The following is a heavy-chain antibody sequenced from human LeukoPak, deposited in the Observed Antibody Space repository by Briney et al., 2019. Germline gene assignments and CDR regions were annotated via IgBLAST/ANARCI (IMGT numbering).Heavy chain of an antibody. V-gene: IGHV3-23*01. D-gene: IGHD6-25*01. J-gene: IGHJ4*02. CDR1: GFTFSSDA. CDR2: ISGSGSST. Sequence: PGGSLTLSCAASGFTFSSDAMSWVRQAPGKGLEWVSAISGSGSSTYYAGSVRGRFTTSRDNSKRTVYLQMNSLRVEDTAVYYCAPLAANIFDYWGQGTLVTVSS. CDR3: APLAANIFDY.